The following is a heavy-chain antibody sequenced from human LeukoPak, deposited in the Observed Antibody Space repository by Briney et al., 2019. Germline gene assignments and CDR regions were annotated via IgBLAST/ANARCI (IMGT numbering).Heavy chain of an antibody. J-gene: IGHJ4*02. V-gene: IGHV4-30-4*08. CDR3: ARIERYYDFWSGYFDY. Sequence: SQTLSLTCTVSGGSISSGDYYWSWIRQPPGKGLEWIGYIYYSGSTYYNPSLKSRVTISVDTSKNQFSLKLSSVTAADTAVYYCARIERYYDFWSGYFDYWGQGTLVTVSS. CDR1: GGSISSGDYY. CDR2: IYYSGST. D-gene: IGHD3-3*01.